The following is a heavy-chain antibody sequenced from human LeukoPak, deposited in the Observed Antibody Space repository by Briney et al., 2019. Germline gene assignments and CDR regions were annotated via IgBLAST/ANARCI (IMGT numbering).Heavy chain of an antibody. CDR3: ARELPFDY. Sequence: PGGSLRLSCAASGCTFSSYWMHWVRQAPGKGLVWVARISGDGSSTTYAEAAQGRFTISRDNDKNTLYLQMNSLRAEDTAVYYCARELPFDYWGQGTLVTVSS. CDR1: GCTFSSYW. J-gene: IGHJ4*02. CDR2: ISGDGSST. V-gene: IGHV3-74*03.